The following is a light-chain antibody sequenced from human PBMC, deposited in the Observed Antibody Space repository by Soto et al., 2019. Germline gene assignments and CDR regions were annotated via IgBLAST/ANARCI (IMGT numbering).Light chain of an antibody. CDR1: QSVSSN. J-gene: IGKJ1*01. V-gene: IGKV3-15*01. CDR2: GAS. CDR3: QQYKKWPTIT. Sequence: EIVRTQSPATLSVSPGERVALSCRASQSVSSNLAWYQQKPGQAPRLIIFGASTRATGIPARFSGSGSGTEFTLTISSLQSEDFAVYYGQQYKKWPTITFGQGTKVDIK.